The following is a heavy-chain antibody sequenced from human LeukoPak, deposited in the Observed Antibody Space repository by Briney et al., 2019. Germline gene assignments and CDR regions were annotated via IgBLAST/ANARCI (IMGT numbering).Heavy chain of an antibody. J-gene: IGHJ5*02. V-gene: IGHV3-23*01. D-gene: IGHD2-2*01. CDR1: RFTFNSYA. CDR2: ISGSGGST. Sequence: GGSLRLSCAASRFTFNSYAMSWVRQAPGKGLEWVSAISGSGGSTYYADSVKGRFTISRDNSKNTLYLQMNSLRAEDTAVYYCARGPGYCSSTSCQRGYNWFDPWGQGTLVTVSS. CDR3: ARGPGYCSSTSCQRGYNWFDP.